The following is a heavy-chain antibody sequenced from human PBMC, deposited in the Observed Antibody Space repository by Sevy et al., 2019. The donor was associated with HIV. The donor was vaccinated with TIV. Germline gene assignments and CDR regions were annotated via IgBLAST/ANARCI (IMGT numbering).Heavy chain of an antibody. CDR3: ATVLGAGAAGAFEI. Sequence: GGSLRLSCAGSGFSFKNVWMTWVRQTPGKGLEWVGHAKRKSDGGSIDYSSPVNGRFTISRDDSKDMLYLEMSSLKTEDTGVYYCATVLGAGAAGAFEIWGQGTMVTVSS. J-gene: IGHJ3*02. V-gene: IGHV3-15*01. CDR2: AKRKSDGGSI. D-gene: IGHD1-26*01. CDR1: GFSFKNVW.